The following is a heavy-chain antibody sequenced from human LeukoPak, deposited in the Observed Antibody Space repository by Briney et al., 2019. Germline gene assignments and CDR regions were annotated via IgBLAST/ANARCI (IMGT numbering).Heavy chain of an antibody. V-gene: IGHV1-2*02. J-gene: IGHJ4*02. CDR2: INLNSRGT. D-gene: IGHD1-26*01. CDR1: GYTFTDYY. Sequence: ASVKVSCKASGYTFTDYYMHWVRQAPGQGLEWMGWINLNSRGTNYAQKFQGRVTMTRDTSISTAYMELNRLRSDDTAVYYCASEGLLDFDYWGQGTLVTVSS. CDR3: ASEGLLDFDY.